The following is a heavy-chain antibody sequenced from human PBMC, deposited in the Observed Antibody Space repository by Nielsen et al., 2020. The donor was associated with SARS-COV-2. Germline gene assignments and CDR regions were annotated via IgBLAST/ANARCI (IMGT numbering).Heavy chain of an antibody. Sequence: GESLKISCAASGFTFSSYAMSWVRQAPGKGLEWVSAISGSGGSTYYADSVKGRFTISRDNAKNSLYLQMNSLRAEDTAVYYCARVYFGSSSTFDIWGQGTMVTVSS. J-gene: IGHJ3*02. CDR3: ARVYFGSSSTFDI. CDR2: ISGSGGST. V-gene: IGHV3-23*01. CDR1: GFTFSSYA. D-gene: IGHD6-6*01.